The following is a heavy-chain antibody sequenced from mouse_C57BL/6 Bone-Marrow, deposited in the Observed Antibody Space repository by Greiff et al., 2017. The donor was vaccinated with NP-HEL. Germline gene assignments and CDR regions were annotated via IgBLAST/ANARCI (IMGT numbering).Heavy chain of an antibody. V-gene: IGHV5-6*02. CDR2: ISSGGSYT. D-gene: IGHD2-4*01. CDR3: ASPYDYDVAWFAY. Sequence: EVMLVESGGDLVKPGGSLKLSCAASGFTFSSYGMSWVRQTPDKRLEWVATISSGGSYTYYPDSVKGRFTISRDNAKNTLYLQMSSLKSEDTAMYYCASPYDYDVAWFAYWSQGTLVTVSA. CDR1: GFTFSSYG. J-gene: IGHJ3*01.